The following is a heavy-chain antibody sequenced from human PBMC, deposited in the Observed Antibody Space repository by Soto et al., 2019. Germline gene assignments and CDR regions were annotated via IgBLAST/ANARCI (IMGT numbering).Heavy chain of an antibody. Sequence: GGSLRLSCAASVFTFSSYSMNWVRQAPGKGLEWVSSISSSSSYIYYADSVKGRFTISRDNAKNSLYLQMNSLRAEDTAVYYCARGIAVADFDYWGQGTLVTVSS. D-gene: IGHD6-19*01. CDR2: ISSSSSYI. CDR1: VFTFSSYS. J-gene: IGHJ4*02. CDR3: ARGIAVADFDY. V-gene: IGHV3-21*01.